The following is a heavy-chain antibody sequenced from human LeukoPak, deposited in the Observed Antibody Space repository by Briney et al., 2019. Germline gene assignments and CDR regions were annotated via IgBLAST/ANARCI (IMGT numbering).Heavy chain of an antibody. Sequence: PGGSLRLSCAASGFTFSSYAMHWVRQAPGKGLEWVAVISYDGSNKYYADSVKGRFTISRDNSKNTLFLQMNSLRPEDTAVYYCARERSPRYFDYWGQGTLVTVSS. CDR3: ARERSPRYFDY. CDR1: GFTFSSYA. CDR2: ISYDGSNK. D-gene: IGHD1-26*01. V-gene: IGHV3-30-3*01. J-gene: IGHJ4*02.